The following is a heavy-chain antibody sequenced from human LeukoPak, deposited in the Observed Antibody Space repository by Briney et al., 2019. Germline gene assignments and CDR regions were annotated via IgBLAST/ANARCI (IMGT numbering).Heavy chain of an antibody. D-gene: IGHD6-13*01. J-gene: IGHJ4*02. CDR3: ARAGGDSSWFY. Sequence: PGGSLRLFCAASGFPFRIYAIHCARHPPGKGREGVAVVSYDGGAKYYADSVKGRFTISRDNSKSTVYLQMDSLRPDDTAMYYCARAGGDSSWFYWGQGALVTVSS. V-gene: IGHV3-30*16. CDR2: VSYDGGAK. CDR1: GFPFRIYA.